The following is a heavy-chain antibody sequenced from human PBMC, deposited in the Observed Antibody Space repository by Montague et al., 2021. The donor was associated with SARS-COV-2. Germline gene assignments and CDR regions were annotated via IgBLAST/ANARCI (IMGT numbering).Heavy chain of an antibody. CDR3: ASGKLYVSMIVFVFTDSFYRLDD. Sequence: SETLSLTCAVYGGSFSNDHWSWIRQPPGKGLEWIGNIHTSGSTDYNPSLNSRVTISVDTSKNQFSLKLSSVTAADTAVYFCASGKLYVSMIVFVFTDSFYRLDDGGQGTTVTVSS. CDR1: GGSFSNDH. J-gene: IGHJ6*02. CDR2: IHTSGST. D-gene: IGHD3-16*01. V-gene: IGHV4-4*09.